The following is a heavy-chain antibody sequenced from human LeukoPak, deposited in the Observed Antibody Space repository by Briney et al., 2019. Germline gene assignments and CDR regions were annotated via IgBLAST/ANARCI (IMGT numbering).Heavy chain of an antibody. CDR2: VYYSGTT. Sequence: SETLSLTCTVSGGSISSGNHYWGWIRQPPGKGLQWIGSVYYSGTTYYDTSLKSRVTISVDTSKNQFSLKMSSGTAADTAVYYCARLLNGGRPEGAWFDTWGQGTLVTVSS. D-gene: IGHD4-23*01. CDR3: ARLLNGGRPEGAWFDT. J-gene: IGHJ5*02. CDR1: GGSISSGNHY. V-gene: IGHV4-39*01.